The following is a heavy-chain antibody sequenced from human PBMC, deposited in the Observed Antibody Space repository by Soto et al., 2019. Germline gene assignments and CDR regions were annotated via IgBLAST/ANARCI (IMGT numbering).Heavy chain of an antibody. CDR2: VHPSGNT. J-gene: IGHJ4*02. D-gene: IGHD2-21*01. Sequence: QLQLQESGPGLVKPSETLSLTCTVSGGSFSSSPGYYWGWMRQPPGKGLEWIGTVHPSGNTYYNPPFKGRRTIAKVLSMNHLSLQLTSVTAADTALSSCTTGGDAWKTGLWGQGTLVTASS. V-gene: IGHV4-39*02. CDR3: TTGGDAWKTGL. CDR1: GGSFSSSPGYY.